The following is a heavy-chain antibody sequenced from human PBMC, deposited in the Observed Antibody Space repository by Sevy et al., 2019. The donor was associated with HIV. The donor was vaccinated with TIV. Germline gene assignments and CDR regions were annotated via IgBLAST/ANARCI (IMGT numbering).Heavy chain of an antibody. J-gene: IGHJ4*02. CDR2: MNPSRGNT. CDR1: GHTFTTYD. Sequence: ASVKVSCRTSGHTFTTYDINWVRQATGQGLEWMGWMNPSRGNTGSAQKFQGRLTMTRDTSTSTAYMELSSLESQDTAVYYCARRRGFGELLGLGYWGQGTLVTVSS. V-gene: IGHV1-8*01. D-gene: IGHD3-10*01. CDR3: ARRRGFGELLGLGY.